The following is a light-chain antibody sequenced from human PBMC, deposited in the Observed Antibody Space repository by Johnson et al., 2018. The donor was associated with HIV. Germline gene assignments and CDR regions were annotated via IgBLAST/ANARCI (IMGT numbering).Light chain of an antibody. CDR2: ENN. V-gene: IGLV1-51*02. CDR1: SSNIGNNY. Sequence: QSVLTQSPSVSAAPGQKVTISCSGSSSNIGNNYVSWYQQLPETAPKLLIYENNKRPSGIPDRFSGSKSGTSATLGITGLQTGDEADYYCGTWDNSLTTGALFGTGTKVTVL. CDR3: GTWDNSLTTGAL. J-gene: IGLJ1*01.